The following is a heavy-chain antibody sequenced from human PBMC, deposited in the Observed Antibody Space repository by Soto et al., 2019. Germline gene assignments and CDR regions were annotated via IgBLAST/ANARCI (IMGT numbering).Heavy chain of an antibody. CDR1: GYIFTDHL. V-gene: IGHV1-2*02. J-gene: IGHJ4*02. Sequence: ASVKVSCKASGYIFTDHLIHWVRQSPGQGLQWVGWVHPDSGGTNVAQAFQDRVTMTADTSITTAYMDLARLRPDDTAIFYCSRGAQGFFPVSGIYFYFDHWGQGTPVTVSS. CDR2: VHPDSGGT. D-gene: IGHD3-22*01. CDR3: SRGAQGFFPVSGIYFYFDH.